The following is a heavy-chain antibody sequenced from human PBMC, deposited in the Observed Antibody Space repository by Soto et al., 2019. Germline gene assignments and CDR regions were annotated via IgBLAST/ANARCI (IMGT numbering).Heavy chain of an antibody. D-gene: IGHD6-19*01. CDR1: GFTFSTYG. CDR3: ARKENIAVAGFDY. CDR2: IWYDGSNK. V-gene: IGHV3-33*01. J-gene: IGHJ4*02. Sequence: QVQLVEYGGGVVQPGRSLRLSCAASGFTFSTYGMHWVRQAPGKGLEWVAVIWYDGSNKYYADSVKGRFTISRDNSKNTLYLQMNSLRVEDTAVYFCARKENIAVAGFDYWGQGTLVTVSS.